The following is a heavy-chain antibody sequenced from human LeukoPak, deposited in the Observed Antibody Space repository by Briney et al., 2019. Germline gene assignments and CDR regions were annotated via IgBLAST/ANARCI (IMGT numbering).Heavy chain of an antibody. V-gene: IGHV5-51*01. J-gene: IGHJ4*02. CDR2: IYPGDSDT. CDR3: ARLPHYYDSSGYDGEFDY. CDR1: GYSFTSYW. Sequence: GESLKISCKGSGYSFTSYWIGWVRQMPGKGLEWMGIIYPGDSDTRYSPSFQGQVTIPADKSISTAYLQWSSLKASDTAMYYCARLPHYYDSSGYDGEFDYWGQGTLVTVSS. D-gene: IGHD3-22*01.